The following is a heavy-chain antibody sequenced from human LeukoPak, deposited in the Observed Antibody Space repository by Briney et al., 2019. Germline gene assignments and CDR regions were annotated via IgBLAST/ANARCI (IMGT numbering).Heavy chain of an antibody. CDR1: GYTFTNYD. J-gene: IGHJ4*02. Sequence: GASVKVSCKASGYTFTNYDINWVRQATGQGLEWLGWMSPNNGNTGYAQKFQGRVTMTRDTSINTAYMELSSLRSEDTAAYYCASNPPRTGDFNSWGQGALVTVSS. CDR2: MSPNNGNT. CDR3: ASNPPRTGDFNS. V-gene: IGHV1-8*01. D-gene: IGHD7-27*01.